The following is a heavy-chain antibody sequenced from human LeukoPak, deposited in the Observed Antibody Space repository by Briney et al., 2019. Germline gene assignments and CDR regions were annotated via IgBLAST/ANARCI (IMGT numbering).Heavy chain of an antibody. CDR2: INPNSGGT. V-gene: IGHV1-2*02. D-gene: IGHD6-13*01. J-gene: IGHJ6*03. CDR3: ARVLGVGAAAVSADMDV. CDR1: GYTFTSYY. Sequence: ASVKVSCKASGYTFTSYYIHWVRQAPGQGLEWMGWINPNSGGTNHAQKFQDRVTMTRDTSISTAYMELGRLRSDDTAVFYCARVLGVGAAAVSADMDVWGKGTTVTVSS.